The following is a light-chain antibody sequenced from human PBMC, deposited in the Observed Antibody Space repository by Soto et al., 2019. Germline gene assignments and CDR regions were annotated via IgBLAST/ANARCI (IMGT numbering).Light chain of an antibody. J-gene: IGKJ1*01. V-gene: IGKV1-5*03. Sequence: DIQMTQSPSTLSASVGDRVTITCRASQIINGWLAWYQGRPGKAPKLLIYKTSTLESGVPSRFSGGGSGTEFTLSISSLQPDYFAKYYCQQYPGFWTFGQGTKVELK. CDR3: QQYPGFWT. CDR1: QIINGW. CDR2: KTS.